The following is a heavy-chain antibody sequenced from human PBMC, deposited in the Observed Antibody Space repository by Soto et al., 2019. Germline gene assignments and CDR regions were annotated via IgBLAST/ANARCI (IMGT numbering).Heavy chain of an antibody. V-gene: IGHV3-23*01. Sequence: PGGSLRLSCAASGFTFSTYAMAWVRQAPGKGLEWVSGVSASGLNTDYADSVRGRFTISRDNAKNTLYLQMNSPRAEDTAIYYCAKGRLTGRLRYGVDVWGQGTTVTVSS. CDR2: VSASGLNT. CDR3: AKGRLTGRLRYGVDV. J-gene: IGHJ6*02. CDR1: GFTFSTYA. D-gene: IGHD6-6*01.